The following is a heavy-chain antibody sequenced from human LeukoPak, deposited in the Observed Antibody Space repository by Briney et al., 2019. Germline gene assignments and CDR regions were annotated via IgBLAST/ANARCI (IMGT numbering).Heavy chain of an antibody. V-gene: IGHV4-34*01. CDR3: AREGRGGDYFDY. CDR2: INHSGST. D-gene: IGHD3-10*01. Sequence: PSETLSLTCAVYGGSFSGYYWSWIRQPPGKGLEWIGEINHSGSTNYNPSLKSRVTISVDTSKNQFSLKLSSVTAADTAVYYCAREGRGGDYFDYWGQGTLVTVSS. J-gene: IGHJ4*02. CDR1: GGSFSGYY.